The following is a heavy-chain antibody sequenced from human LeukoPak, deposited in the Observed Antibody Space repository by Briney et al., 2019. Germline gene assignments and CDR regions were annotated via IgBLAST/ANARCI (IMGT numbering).Heavy chain of an antibody. CDR3: ARLKGSNYYDTSGYSKGTNSFDY. D-gene: IGHD3-22*01. Sequence: SETLSLTCAVYGGSFSGYYWSWIRQPPGKGLEWIGEINHSGSTNYNPSLKSRVTISVNTSKNQFSLNLSSVTAADTAVYYCARLKGSNYYDTSGYSKGTNSFDYWGQGTLVTVSS. V-gene: IGHV4-34*01. CDR1: GGSFSGYY. J-gene: IGHJ4*02. CDR2: INHSGST.